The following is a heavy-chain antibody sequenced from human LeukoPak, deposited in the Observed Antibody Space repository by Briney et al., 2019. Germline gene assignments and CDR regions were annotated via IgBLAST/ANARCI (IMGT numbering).Heavy chain of an antibody. CDR1: GYTFTGYY. V-gene: IGHV1-2*02. D-gene: IGHD4-17*01. Sequence: VASVKVSCKASGYTFTGYYMHWVRQAPGQGLEWMGWINPNSGGTNYAQKFQGRVTMTRDTSISTAYMELSRLRSDDTAVYYCARGANGDSSPLSPTDYWGQGTLVTVSS. J-gene: IGHJ4*02. CDR3: ARGANGDSSPLSPTDY. CDR2: INPNSGGT.